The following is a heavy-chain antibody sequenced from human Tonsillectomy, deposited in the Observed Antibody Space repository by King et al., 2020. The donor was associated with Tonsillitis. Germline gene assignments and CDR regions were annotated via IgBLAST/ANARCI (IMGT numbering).Heavy chain of an antibody. CDR1: GGSFSGYY. CDR2: INHSGST. V-gene: IGHV4-34*01. Sequence: VQLQQWGAGLLTPSETLSLSCAVYGGSFSGYYWSWIRQPPGKGLEWIGEINHSGSTNYNPSLKSRVTISVDTSKNQFSLKLSSVTAADTAVYYCAREPGNYFDSGGQGTLGTVSS. CDR3: AREPGNYFDS. J-gene: IGHJ4*02.